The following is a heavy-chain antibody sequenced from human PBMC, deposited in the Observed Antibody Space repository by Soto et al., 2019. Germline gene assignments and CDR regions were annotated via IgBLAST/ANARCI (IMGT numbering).Heavy chain of an antibody. CDR1: GGTFSSYA. CDR2: IIPIFGTA. V-gene: IGHV1-69*01. CDR3: ARGPYSNYRYGMDV. Sequence: QVQLVQSGAEVKKPGSSVQVSCKASGGTFSSYAISWVRQAPGQGLAWMGGIIPIFGTANYAKKFQGRVTITADESTSKAYMELSSLRSEDTAVYYCARGPYSNYRYGMDVWGQGTTVTVSS. J-gene: IGHJ6*02. D-gene: IGHD4-4*01.